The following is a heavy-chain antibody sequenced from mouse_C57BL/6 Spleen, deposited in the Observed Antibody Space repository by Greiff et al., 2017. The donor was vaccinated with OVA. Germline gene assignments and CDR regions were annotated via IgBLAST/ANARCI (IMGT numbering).Heavy chain of an antibody. CDR2: IHPNSGST. D-gene: IGHD2-5*01. CDR3: ARSAYYSNYPYYYAMDY. CDR1: GYTFTSYW. Sequence: QVQLQQSGAELVKPGASVKLSCKASGYTFTSYWMHWVKQRPGQGLEWIGMIHPNSGSTNYNEKFKSKATLTVDKSSSTAYMQLSSLTSEDSAVYYCARSAYYSNYPYYYAMDYWGQGTSVTVSS. V-gene: IGHV1-64*01. J-gene: IGHJ4*01.